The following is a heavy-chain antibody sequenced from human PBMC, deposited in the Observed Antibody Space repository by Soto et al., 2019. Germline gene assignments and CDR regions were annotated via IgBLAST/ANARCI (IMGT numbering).Heavy chain of an antibody. CDR2: ITDGGGSK. J-gene: IGHJ4*02. V-gene: IGHV3-23*01. D-gene: IGHD2-2*02. CDR3: AKVGLFRNGYMGVVRGDY. Sequence: EVQLLESGGGLVQPGGSLRLSCTASGFTFGSYAMSWVRQAPGKGLEWVSGITDGGGSKFYADSVQGRFTISRDNSKNTLSLRMSSLTAEDTAIYYWAKVGLFRNGYMGVVRGDYWGQGTLVTVSA. CDR1: GFTFGSYA.